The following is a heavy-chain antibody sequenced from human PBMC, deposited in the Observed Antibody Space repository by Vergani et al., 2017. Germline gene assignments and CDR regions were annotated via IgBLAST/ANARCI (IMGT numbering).Heavy chain of an antibody. CDR2: IKQDGSEK. D-gene: IGHD6-13*01. V-gene: IGHV3-7*01. CDR3: ASFPWDRDWYSSSPIDY. Sequence: VQLVESGGGLVKPGGSLRLSCAASGFTFSSYWMSWVRQAPGKGLEWVANIKQDGSEKYYVDSVKGRFTISRDNAKNSLYLQMNSLRAEDTAVYYCASFPWDRDWYSSSPIDYWGQGTLVTVSS. CDR1: GFTFSSYW. J-gene: IGHJ4*02.